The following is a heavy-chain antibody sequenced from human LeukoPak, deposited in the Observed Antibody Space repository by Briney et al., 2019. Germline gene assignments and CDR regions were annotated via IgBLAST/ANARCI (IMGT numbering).Heavy chain of an antibody. CDR2: INPKSGGT. CDR1: GYTFTGYY. D-gene: IGHD3-22*01. J-gene: IGHJ4*02. V-gene: IGHV1-2*06. CDR3: ASAPSSGNYYFDY. Sequence: ASVKVSCKASGYTFTGYYMHWVRQAPAQGLEWMGRINPKSGGTNYAQKFQGRVTMTRDTSISTAYMELSRLRSDDTAVYYCASAPSSGNYYFDYWGQGTLVTVSS.